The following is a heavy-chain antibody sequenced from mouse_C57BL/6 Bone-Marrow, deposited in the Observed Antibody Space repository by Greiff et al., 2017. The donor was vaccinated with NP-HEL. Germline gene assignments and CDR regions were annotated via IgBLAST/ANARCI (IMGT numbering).Heavy chain of an antibody. CDR2: INPNYGTT. Sequence: VQLQQSGPELVKPGASVKISCKASGYSFTDYNMNWVKQSTGKSLEWIGVINPNYGTTSYNQKFKGKATLTVDQSSSTAYMQLNSLTSEDSAVYYCAYYYGSSHWYFDVWGTGTTVTVSS. J-gene: IGHJ1*03. CDR1: GYSFTDYN. CDR3: AYYYGSSHWYFDV. V-gene: IGHV1-39*01. D-gene: IGHD1-1*01.